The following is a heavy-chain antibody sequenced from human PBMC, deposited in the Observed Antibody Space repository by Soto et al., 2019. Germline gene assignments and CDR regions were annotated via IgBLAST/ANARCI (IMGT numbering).Heavy chain of an antibody. V-gene: IGHV2-26*04. CDR2: IFSNDEK. J-gene: IGHJ5*02. CDR3: ASTYSTSWYWFDP. D-gene: IGHD6-13*01. Sequence: QVTVKESGPVLVKPTETLTLTCTVSGFSLSNAGLGVSWIRQPPGKALEWLAHIFSNDEKSNSTSLKSRLTISKDTSKRQVVLILTNMDPVDTATYYCASTYSTSWYWFDPWGQGTLVTVSS. CDR1: GFSLSNAGLG.